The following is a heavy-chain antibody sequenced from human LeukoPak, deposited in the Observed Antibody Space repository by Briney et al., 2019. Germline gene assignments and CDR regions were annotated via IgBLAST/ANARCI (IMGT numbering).Heavy chain of an antibody. J-gene: IGHJ4*02. CDR2: INHSGST. CDR3: ARGLYYDYVWGSYRYTYFDY. D-gene: IGHD3-16*02. CDR1: GGSFSGYY. V-gene: IGHV4-34*01. Sequence: NPSETLSLTCAVYGGSFSGYYWSWIRQPPGKGLEWIGGINHSGSTNYNPSLKSRVTISVDTSKNQFSLKLSSVTAADTAVYYCARGLYYDYVWGSYRYTYFDYWGQGTLVTVSS.